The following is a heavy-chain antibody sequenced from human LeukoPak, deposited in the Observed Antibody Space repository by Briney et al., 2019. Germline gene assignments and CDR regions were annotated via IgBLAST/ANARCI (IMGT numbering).Heavy chain of an antibody. J-gene: IGHJ4*02. CDR3: ARESYSSSYLFDF. Sequence: SETLSLTCTVSGGSISSYYWSWIRQPAGKGLEWIGRIYTSGSTSYNPSLKSRVTMSVDTSKNQISLKVNSVTAADTAVYYCARESYSSSYLFDFWGQGTLVPSPQ. CDR1: GGSISSYY. V-gene: IGHV4-4*07. D-gene: IGHD6-6*01. CDR2: IYTSGST.